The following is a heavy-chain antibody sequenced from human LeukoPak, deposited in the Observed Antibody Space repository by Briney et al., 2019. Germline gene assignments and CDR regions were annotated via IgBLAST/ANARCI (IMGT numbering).Heavy chain of an antibody. CDR2: IWSDGGNP. J-gene: IGHJ4*02. CDR1: GFTFSRYA. D-gene: IGHD2-15*01. Sequence: GGSLRLSCGASGFTFSRYAMHWVRQAPGKGLEWVAVIWSDGGNPYSADSVKGRFTISRDNSKNTVFLQMNRLRAEDTAVYYCARDRGIRNTDYWGQGTLVTVSS. V-gene: IGHV3-33*01. CDR3: ARDRGIRNTDY.